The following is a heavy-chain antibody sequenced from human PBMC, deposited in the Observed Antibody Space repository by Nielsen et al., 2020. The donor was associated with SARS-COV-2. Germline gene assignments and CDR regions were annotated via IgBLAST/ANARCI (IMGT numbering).Heavy chain of an antibody. Sequence: GESLKISCAASGFTVSNNFMMWVRQAPGKGLEWVSVIYTGGATYYADSVKGRFTISRDNSKNTLFLQMNSLSPEDTAVYYCARDTLPGLLSPGGFDIWGQGTMVTVSS. V-gene: IGHV3-53*01. CDR3: ARDTLPGLLSPGGFDI. J-gene: IGHJ3*02. CDR1: GFTVSNNF. D-gene: IGHD3-22*01. CDR2: IYTGGAT.